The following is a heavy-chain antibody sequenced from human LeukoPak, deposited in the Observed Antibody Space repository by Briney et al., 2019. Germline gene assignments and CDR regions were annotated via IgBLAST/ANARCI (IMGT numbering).Heavy chain of an antibody. V-gene: IGHV4-39*01. CDR3: ARQREQYVVF. CDR2: MYYSGST. CDR1: GVSINSSQYY. Sequence: PSETLSLTCAVSGVSINSSQYYLGWIRQPPGKGPEWIGTMYYSGSTYYNPSLKSRVTISVDTSKNQFFLNLSSVTAADTAVYYCARQREQYVVFWGQGSLVTVSS. D-gene: IGHD1-26*01. J-gene: IGHJ4*02.